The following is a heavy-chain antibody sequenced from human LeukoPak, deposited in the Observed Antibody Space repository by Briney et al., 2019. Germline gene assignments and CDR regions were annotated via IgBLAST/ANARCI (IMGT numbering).Heavy chain of an antibody. J-gene: IGHJ4*02. CDR1: GFTFSTYG. D-gene: IGHD5/OR15-5a*01. CDR3: AKRSFRCLYYFDY. Sequence: PGGSLRLSCAASGFTFSTYGMSWVRQAPVKGLEWVSAITGSAGGTYYADSVKGRFTISRDNSKNTLYLQMNSLRAEDTAVYYRAKRSFRCLYYFDYWGQGTLVTVSS. V-gene: IGHV3-23*01. CDR2: ITGSAGGT.